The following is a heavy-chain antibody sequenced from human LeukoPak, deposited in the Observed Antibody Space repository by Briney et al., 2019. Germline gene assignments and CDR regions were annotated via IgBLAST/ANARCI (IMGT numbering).Heavy chain of an antibody. J-gene: IGHJ4*02. D-gene: IGHD6-19*01. CDR1: GFIVSTNY. CDR2: IYGGGST. CDR3: ANHPWASGFDY. Sequence: PGGSLRLSCAASGFIVSTNYMNWVRQAPGRGLEWVSVIYGGGSTDYADSVKGRFTNSRDKSKNMVYLQMNSLRAEDTAVYYCANHPWASGFDYWGQGTLVTVSS. V-gene: IGHV3-66*01.